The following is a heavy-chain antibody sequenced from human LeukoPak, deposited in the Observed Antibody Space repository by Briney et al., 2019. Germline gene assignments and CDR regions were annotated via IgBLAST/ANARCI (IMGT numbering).Heavy chain of an antibody. CDR2: ISSSSSTI. CDR1: GFTFNDYY. J-gene: IGHJ4*02. V-gene: IGHV3-11*04. Sequence: GGSLRLSCEASGFTFNDYYMSWVRQAPGKGLEWVSYISSSSSTIYYADSVKGRFTISRDNAKNSLYLQMNSLRAEDTAVYYCAREEGLAYCGGDCYSGDYWGQGTLVTVSS. D-gene: IGHD2-21*02. CDR3: AREEGLAYCGGDCYSGDY.